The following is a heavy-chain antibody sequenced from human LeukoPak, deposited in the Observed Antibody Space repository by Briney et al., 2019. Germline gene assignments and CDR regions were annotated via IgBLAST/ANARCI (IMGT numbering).Heavy chain of an antibody. V-gene: IGHV3-23*01. J-gene: IGHJ4*02. Sequence: PGGSLRLSCAASGFTFSSYVISWVRQAPGKGLEWVSGISGSGGSTYYADSVKGRFPISRDNSKNTLYLQMNSLRAEDTAVYYCAKESFIPYRYHSSGYIDYWGQGTLVTVSS. D-gene: IGHD3-22*01. CDR2: ISGSGGST. CDR3: AKESFIPYRYHSSGYIDY. CDR1: GFTFSSYV.